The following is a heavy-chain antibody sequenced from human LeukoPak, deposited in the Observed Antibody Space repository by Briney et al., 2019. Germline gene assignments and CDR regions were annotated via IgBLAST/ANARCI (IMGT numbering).Heavy chain of an antibody. V-gene: IGHV1-69*04. CDR3: ATTNDGGGYQWGDFFDF. CDR1: GGTSYSHA. J-gene: IGHJ4*02. D-gene: IGHD3-22*01. CDR2: IIPNLGTT. Sequence: GASVNVSCKASGGTSYSHAISWVRQAPGQGLEWMGRIIPNLGTTNRAQNFQDRVTLTADKSTNTAYMELTSLTSDDTAVYYCATTNDGGGYQWGDFFDFWGQGTLVTVSS.